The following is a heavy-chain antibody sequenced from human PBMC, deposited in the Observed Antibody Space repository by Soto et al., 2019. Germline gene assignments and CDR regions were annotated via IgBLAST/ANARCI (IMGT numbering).Heavy chain of an antibody. D-gene: IGHD6-19*01. J-gene: IGHJ4*02. V-gene: IGHV1-2*02. CDR3: ARSSHLLRQWLAPADY. CDR2: INPNSGGT. CDR1: GYTFIDFY. Sequence: ASVKVSCKTSGYTFIDFYMHWVRQAPGQGLEWMGWINPNSGGTKYAQKFQGRVTMTRDTSISTAYMELSRLRSDDTAVYYCARSSHLLRQWLAPADYWGQGTLVTVSS.